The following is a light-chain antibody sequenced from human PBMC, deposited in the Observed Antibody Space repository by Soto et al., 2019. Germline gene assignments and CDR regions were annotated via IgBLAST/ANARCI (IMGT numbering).Light chain of an antibody. CDR1: SRDIGGYDF. Sequence: QSALTQPPSASGSPGQAVTISCTGSSRDIGGYDFVSWYQVRPGEAPQLIIYNVNGRPSGVPRRFSGSKSGNTASLTVSGLQAVDEADYYCRSYSDTNICVFGTGTKVTVL. CDR3: RSYSDTNICV. V-gene: IGLV2-8*01. CDR2: NVN. J-gene: IGLJ1*01.